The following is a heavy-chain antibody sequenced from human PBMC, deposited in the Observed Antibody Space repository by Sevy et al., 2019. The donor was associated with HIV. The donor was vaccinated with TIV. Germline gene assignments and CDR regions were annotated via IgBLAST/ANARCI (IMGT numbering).Heavy chain of an antibody. D-gene: IGHD3-22*01. Sequence: ASVKVSCKVSGYTLIQLSMHWVRQVPGKGLEWMGSFDPEDGETIYAQKFQGRVTMTEDTSTDTAYMELSSLKSEDTAIFYCAITKDYYDSSGYPFDYWGQGTLATVSS. CDR1: GYTLIQLS. J-gene: IGHJ4*02. CDR2: FDPEDGET. CDR3: AITKDYYDSSGYPFDY. V-gene: IGHV1-24*01.